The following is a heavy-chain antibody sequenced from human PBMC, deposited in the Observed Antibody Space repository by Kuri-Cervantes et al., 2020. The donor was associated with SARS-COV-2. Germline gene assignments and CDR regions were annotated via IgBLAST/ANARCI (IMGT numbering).Heavy chain of an antibody. CDR1: GGSISSYY. CDR2: IYYSGST. D-gene: IGHD2-2*01. V-gene: IGHV4-59*01. Sequence: SETLSLTCTVSGGSISSYYWSWIRQPPGKGLEWIGYIYYSGSTNYNPSLKSRVTISVDTSKNQFSLKLSSVTAADTTVYYCASCTSCYFGDYRVTFDYWGQGTLVTVSS. CDR3: ASCTSCYFGDYRVTFDY. J-gene: IGHJ4*02.